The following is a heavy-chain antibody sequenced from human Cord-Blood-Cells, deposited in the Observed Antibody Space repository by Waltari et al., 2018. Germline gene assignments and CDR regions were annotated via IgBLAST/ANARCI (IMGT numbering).Heavy chain of an antibody. CDR2: NNAGNGNT. CDR3: ARAAGGSYYFDY. CDR1: GYTFTSYA. V-gene: IGHV1-3*01. D-gene: IGHD1-26*01. Sequence: QVQLVQSGAEVKKPGASVKVSCKASGYTFTSYAMHWVRQAPGQRLEWMGRNNAGNGNTKYSQKFQGRVTITRDTSASTAYMELSSLRSEDTAVYYCARAAGGSYYFDYWGQGTLVTVSS. J-gene: IGHJ4*02.